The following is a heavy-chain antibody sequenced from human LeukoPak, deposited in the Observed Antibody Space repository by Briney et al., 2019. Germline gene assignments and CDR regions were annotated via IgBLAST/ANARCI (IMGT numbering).Heavy chain of an antibody. D-gene: IGHD3-10*01. Sequence: ASVKVSCKASGYTFTNYAMNWVRQAPGQGLEWTGWISAYNGNTELAQKFQGRVTLATDASTSTAYVELRSLTSDDTAVYFCARGGSRSRRGDDAFDIWGQGTMVTVSS. CDR3: ARGGSRSRRGDDAFDI. CDR1: GYTFTNYA. V-gene: IGHV1-18*01. J-gene: IGHJ3*02. CDR2: ISAYNGNT.